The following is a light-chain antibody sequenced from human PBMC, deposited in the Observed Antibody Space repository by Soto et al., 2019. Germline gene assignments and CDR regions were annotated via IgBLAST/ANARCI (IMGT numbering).Light chain of an antibody. V-gene: IGLV2-14*01. CDR2: EVT. CDR1: SNDVGSYNF. Sequence: QSAVTQPASVSGSPGQSITISCIGTSNDVGSYNFVSWYQQHPGKAPKLLIYEVTSRPSGISDRFSASKSGYTASLTISGLHAEDESDYYCSSYTTGSTWVFGGGTKDTVL. CDR3: SSYTTGSTWV. J-gene: IGLJ3*02.